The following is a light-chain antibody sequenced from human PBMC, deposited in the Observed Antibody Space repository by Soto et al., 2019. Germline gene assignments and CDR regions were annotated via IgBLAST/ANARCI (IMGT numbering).Light chain of an antibody. V-gene: IGKV1-5*01. CDR2: DAS. J-gene: IGKJ3*01. CDR1: QYISTW. Sequence: DTQMTQSPSTVSASVGDRVTITCRASQYISTWLAWYQQKPGKAPKLLIHDASSLESGVPSRFSGRGSGTEFTLTISSLQPDDFATYYCQYHDDHFGPGTKVDIK. CDR3: QYHDDH.